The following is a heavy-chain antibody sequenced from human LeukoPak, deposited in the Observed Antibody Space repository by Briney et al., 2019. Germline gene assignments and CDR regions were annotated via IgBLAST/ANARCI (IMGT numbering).Heavy chain of an antibody. D-gene: IGHD1-26*01. J-gene: IGHJ4*02. V-gene: IGHV4-59*11. CDR2: IYCSGST. Sequence: PSETLSLTCIVSGDSISRHYWSWIRQPPGKGLEWIGCIYCSGSTSYNPSLKSRVTISVDTSNNQFSLKLTSMTAADTAVYFCARERLIAGATVFDYWGQGTLVTVSS. CDR1: GDSISRHY. CDR3: ARERLIAGATVFDY.